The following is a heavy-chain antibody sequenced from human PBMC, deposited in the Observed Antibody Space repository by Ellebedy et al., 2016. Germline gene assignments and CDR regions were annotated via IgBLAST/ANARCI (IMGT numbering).Heavy chain of an antibody. V-gene: IGHV3-49*03. J-gene: IGHJ3*02. D-gene: IGHD3-3*01. CDR3: TRENYDFWSGDLDAFDI. CDR2: IRSKAYGGTT. CDR1: GFTFGDYA. Sequence: GGSLRLSCTASGFTFGDYAMSWFRQAPGKGLEWVGFIRSKAYGGTTEYAASVKGRFTISRDDSKSIAYLQMNSLKTEDTAVYYCTRENYDFWSGDLDAFDIWGQGTMVTVSS.